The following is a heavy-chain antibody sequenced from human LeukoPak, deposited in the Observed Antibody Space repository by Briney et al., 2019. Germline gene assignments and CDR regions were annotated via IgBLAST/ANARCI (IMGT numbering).Heavy chain of an antibody. Sequence: SETLSLTCTVSGGSISTYYWSWIRQPARKGLEWIGRIYTSGSTNYNPSLKSRVIMSVDTSKNQFSLKLSSVTAADTAVYYCARDRHLGQLTPFDIWGQGTMVTVSS. CDR1: GGSISTYY. CDR2: IYTSGST. CDR3: ARDRHLGQLTPFDI. J-gene: IGHJ3*02. V-gene: IGHV4-4*07. D-gene: IGHD5-18*01.